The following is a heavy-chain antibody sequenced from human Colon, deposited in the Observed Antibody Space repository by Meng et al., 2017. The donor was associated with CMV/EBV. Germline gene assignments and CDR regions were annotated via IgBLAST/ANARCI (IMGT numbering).Heavy chain of an antibody. CDR1: GFTVSSTP. J-gene: IGHJ4*02. Sequence: VEARGDLVQPGGSLSLSCAASGFTVSSTPMRWVRQAPGKGLEWVSVIYSGGSTFYADSVKGRFTISRDNSKNTLYLQMNSLSAEDTAVYYCARGYSGTSSWGQGTLVTVSS. CDR2: IYSGGST. D-gene: IGHD1-26*01. CDR3: ARGYSGTSS. V-gene: IGHV3-66*01.